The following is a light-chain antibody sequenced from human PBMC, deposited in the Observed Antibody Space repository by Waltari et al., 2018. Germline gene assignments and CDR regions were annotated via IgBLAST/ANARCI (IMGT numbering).Light chain of an antibody. Sequence: QSALTQPPSASGSPGQSVTISCPGTSSAVGGYHYVSWYQQHPGKAPKLIIYEVTKRPSGVPDRFSGSKSGNTASLTVSGLQTEDEADYYCISYAGSNTWVFGGGTKLTVL. CDR2: EVT. V-gene: IGLV2-8*01. CDR1: SSAVGGYHY. CDR3: ISYAGSNTWV. J-gene: IGLJ3*02.